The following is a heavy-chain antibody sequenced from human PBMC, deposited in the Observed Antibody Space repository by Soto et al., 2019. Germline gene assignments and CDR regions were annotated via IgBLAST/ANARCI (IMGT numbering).Heavy chain of an antibody. Sequence: ASVKVSCKASGYTFTSYGISWVRQAPGQGLEWMGWISAYNGNTNYAQKLQGRVTMTTDTSTSTAYMELRSLRSDDTAVYYCAREECSGGSCYGWFDPWGQGTLVTVSS. CDR3: AREECSGGSCYGWFDP. D-gene: IGHD2-15*01. CDR1: GYTFTSYG. V-gene: IGHV1-18*01. CDR2: ISAYNGNT. J-gene: IGHJ5*02.